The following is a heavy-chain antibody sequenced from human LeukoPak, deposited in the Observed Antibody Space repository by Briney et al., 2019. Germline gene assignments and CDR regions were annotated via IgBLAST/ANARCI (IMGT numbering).Heavy chain of an antibody. CDR3: AGTVAGPNWFDS. D-gene: IGHD6-19*01. Sequence: SETLSLTCNVSGGSISSYYWSWIRQPPGKRLEWIGYIRYSGSTKYNPSLKSRVSISLDTPKNQFSLRLSPVTAADAAVYYCAGTVAGPNWFDSWGQGTQITVSS. CDR2: IRYSGST. V-gene: IGHV4-59*08. J-gene: IGHJ5*01. CDR1: GGSISSYY.